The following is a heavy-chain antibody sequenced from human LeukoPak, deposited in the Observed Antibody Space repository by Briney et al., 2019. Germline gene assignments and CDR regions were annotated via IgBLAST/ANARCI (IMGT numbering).Heavy chain of an antibody. CDR3: AREVKLGRYDILTGYYAHDAFDI. V-gene: IGHV4-59*01. CDR1: GGSISSYY. J-gene: IGHJ3*02. Sequence: SETLSLTCTVSGGSISSYYWSWIRQPPGKGLEWIGYIYYSGSTNYNPSLKSRVTISVDTSKNQFSLKLSSVTAADTAVYYCAREVKLGRYDILTGYYAHDAFDIWGQGTMVTVSS. CDR2: IYYSGST. D-gene: IGHD3-9*01.